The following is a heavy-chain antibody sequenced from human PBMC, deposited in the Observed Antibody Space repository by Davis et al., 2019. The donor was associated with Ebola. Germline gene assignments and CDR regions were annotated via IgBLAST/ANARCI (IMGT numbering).Heavy chain of an antibody. D-gene: IGHD5-18*01. J-gene: IGHJ4*02. CDR3: ARDRRQLWLRYFDY. CDR2: INHSGST. CDR1: GGSFSGYY. Sequence: SETLSLTCAVYGGSFSGYYWSWIRQPPGKGLEWIGEINHSGSTNYNPSLKSRVTISVDTSKNQFSLKLSSVTAADTAVYYCARDRRQLWLRYFDYWGQGTLVTVSS. V-gene: IGHV4-34*01.